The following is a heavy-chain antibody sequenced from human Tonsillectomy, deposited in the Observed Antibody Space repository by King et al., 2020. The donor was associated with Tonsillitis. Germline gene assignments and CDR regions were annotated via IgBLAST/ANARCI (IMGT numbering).Heavy chain of an antibody. D-gene: IGHD2-15*01. CDR2: INHSGST. CDR3: AAGYCSGGSCYSVNFDY. CDR1: GGSFSGYY. Sequence: VQLQQWGAGLLKPSETLSLTCAVYGGSFSGYYWSWIRQPPGKGLEWIGEINHSGSTNYNPSLKSRVTISVDTSKNQFSLKLSFVTAADTAVYYCAAGYCSGGSCYSVNFDYWGQGTLVTVSS. J-gene: IGHJ4*02. V-gene: IGHV4-34*01.